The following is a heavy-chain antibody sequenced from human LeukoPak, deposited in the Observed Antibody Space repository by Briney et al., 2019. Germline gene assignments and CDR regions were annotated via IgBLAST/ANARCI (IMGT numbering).Heavy chain of an antibody. CDR1: GYSLTSYG. CDR2: ISTYNGNT. CDR3: TRDPPVGPSYYYYYMDV. J-gene: IGHJ6*03. D-gene: IGHD1-26*01. V-gene: IGHV1-18*01. Sequence: ASVKVSCKASGYSLTSYGISWVRPAPGQGLEWLGGISTYNGNTNYSQKFQGRVTMTTDTSTRTCYMELRRRGSDDTAVYYCTRDPPVGPSYYYYYMDVWGKGTTVTVSS.